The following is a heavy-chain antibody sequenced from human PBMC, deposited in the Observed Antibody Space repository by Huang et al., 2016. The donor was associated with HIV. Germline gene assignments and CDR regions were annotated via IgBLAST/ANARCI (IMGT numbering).Heavy chain of an antibody. Sequence: QVQLVQSGSELKKPGPSVKVSCKVSGYTFTDYQISWVRQAPGQGLEWRGGINPNTGNPTYAQGFTGRFVFSLDTAVSTAYLQISSLKAEDTAVYFCARDSGYYRYFDYWGQGTLVTVSS. D-gene: IGHD3-22*01. V-gene: IGHV7-4-1*02. CDR1: GYTFTDYQ. J-gene: IGHJ4*02. CDR2: INPNTGNP. CDR3: ARDSGYYRYFDY.